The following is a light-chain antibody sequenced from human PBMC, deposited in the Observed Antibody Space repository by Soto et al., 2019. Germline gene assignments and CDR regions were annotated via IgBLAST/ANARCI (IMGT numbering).Light chain of an antibody. CDR1: QSVSASQ. J-gene: IGKJ1*01. CDR2: AAS. V-gene: IGKV3-20*01. Sequence: EIVLTQSPGTLSLSPGERATLSCRASQSVSASQLAWYQQKPAQAPRLLIFAASIRAAGIPDRFSGSGSGTDFTLTISRLEPEDFAVYYCQRYAASPPWTFGQGTKVEIK. CDR3: QRYAASPPWT.